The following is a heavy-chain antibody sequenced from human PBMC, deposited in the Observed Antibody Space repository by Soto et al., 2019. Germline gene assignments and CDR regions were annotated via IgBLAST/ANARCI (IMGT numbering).Heavy chain of an antibody. Sequence: ASVKVSCKASGYTFTGYYVHWLRQAPGQGLEWMGWINPNSGDTYLAQRFQGRVTMNRDTSIGTAYMELRGLTSDDTAEYYCAKGGAIVAAGTRVYLYNAMDVWGQGTTVTVSS. CDR2: INPNSGDT. CDR3: AKGGAIVAAGTRVYLYNAMDV. V-gene: IGHV1-2*02. D-gene: IGHD1-26*01. CDR1: GYTFTGYY. J-gene: IGHJ6*02.